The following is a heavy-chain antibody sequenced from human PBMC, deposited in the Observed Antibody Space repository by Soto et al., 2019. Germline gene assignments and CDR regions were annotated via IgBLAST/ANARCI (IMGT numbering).Heavy chain of an antibody. Sequence: QVHLVESGGGVVQPGRSLRLSCAASGSTFSRNGMHWVRQAPGKGLEWVAVIWYDGSEKYYADSVKGRFTISIDNSKNTLYLQMNGLSAEDTAVYSCARDRPAVAGKYYYYYGLDVWGQGTTVTVSS. CDR2: IWYDGSEK. V-gene: IGHV3-33*01. CDR1: GSTFSRNG. D-gene: IGHD6-19*01. J-gene: IGHJ6*02. CDR3: ARDRPAVAGKYYYYYGLDV.